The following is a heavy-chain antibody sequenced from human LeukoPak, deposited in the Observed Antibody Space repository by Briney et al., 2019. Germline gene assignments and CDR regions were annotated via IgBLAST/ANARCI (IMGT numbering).Heavy chain of an antibody. CDR3: ARVYSYGKKYYYYYMDV. Sequence: EASVKVSCKASGYTFTGYYMHWVRQAPGQGLEWMGWINPNSGGTNYAQKFQGRVTMTRDTSISTAYMELSRLRSDDTAVYYCARVYSYGKKYYYYYMDVWGKGTTVTVSS. CDR1: GYTFTGYY. V-gene: IGHV1-2*02. D-gene: IGHD5-18*01. J-gene: IGHJ6*03. CDR2: INPNSGGT.